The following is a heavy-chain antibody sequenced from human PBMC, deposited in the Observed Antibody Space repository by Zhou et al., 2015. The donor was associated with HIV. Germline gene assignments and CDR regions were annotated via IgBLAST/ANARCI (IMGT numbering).Heavy chain of an antibody. CDR3: AKGNTMVRVPPWYYGMDV. D-gene: IGHD3-10*01. J-gene: IGHJ6*02. Sequence: VAVISYDGGNKFYVDSVKGRFTISRDNSKNTLYLQMNSLRAEDTAVYYCAKGNTMVRVPPWYYGMDVWGQGTTVTVSS. V-gene: IGHV3-30*18. CDR2: ISYDGGNK.